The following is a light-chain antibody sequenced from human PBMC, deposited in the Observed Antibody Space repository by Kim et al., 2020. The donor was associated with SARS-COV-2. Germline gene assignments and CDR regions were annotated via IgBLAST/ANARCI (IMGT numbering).Light chain of an antibody. CDR2: LNTDGRH. V-gene: IGLV4-69*01. CDR1: SGNSGYA. CDR3: QTWASGIRV. J-gene: IGLJ3*02. Sequence: SVKLTCTLSSGNSGYAIAWHQQQPEKGPRYLMKLNTDGRHSRGDGIPDRFSGSSSGAERYLTISSLQSEDEADYYCQTWASGIRVFGGGTK.